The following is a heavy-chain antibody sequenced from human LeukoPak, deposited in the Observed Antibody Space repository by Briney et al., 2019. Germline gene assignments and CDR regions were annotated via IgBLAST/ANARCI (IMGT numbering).Heavy chain of an antibody. Sequence: GGSLRLSREASGFTFSNYGMNWVRQAPGKGLEWVSGIGGSGGFTTYFADSVKGRFTISRDNSKNTLYLQMNSLRADDTALYYCARDRRYASFDNWGQGTLVTVSS. CDR3: ARDRRYASFDN. D-gene: IGHD1-1*01. J-gene: IGHJ4*02. V-gene: IGHV3-23*01. CDR2: IGGSGGFTT. CDR1: GFTFSNYG.